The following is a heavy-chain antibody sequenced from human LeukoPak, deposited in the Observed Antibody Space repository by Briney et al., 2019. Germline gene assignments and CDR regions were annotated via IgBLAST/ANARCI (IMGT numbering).Heavy chain of an antibody. D-gene: IGHD3-9*01. V-gene: IGHV4-59*01. J-gene: IGHJ4*02. CDR3: ARSEYFDWFFDY. CDR1: GGSISSYY. CDR2: IYYSGST. Sequence: SETLSLTCTVSGGSISSYYWSWIRQPPGKGLEWIGYIYYSGSTNYNPSLKSRVTISVDTSKNQFSLKLSSVTAADTAVYYCARSEYFDWFFDYWGQGTLVTVSS.